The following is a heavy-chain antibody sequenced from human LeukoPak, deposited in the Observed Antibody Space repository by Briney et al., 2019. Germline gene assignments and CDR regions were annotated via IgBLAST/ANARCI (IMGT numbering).Heavy chain of an antibody. Sequence: GGSLRLSCAASEFTFSSYGMHWVRQAPGKGLEWVTFIRYDGSTQYYINSVKGRFTISRDNAKNTLYLQMSSLKTEDTAVYYCTTSSYCEKNVCQTYFDFWGQGTLVTVSS. CDR3: TTSSYCEKNVCQTYFDF. J-gene: IGHJ4*02. D-gene: IGHD2-21*01. CDR2: IRYDGSTQ. CDR1: EFTFSSYG. V-gene: IGHV3-30*02.